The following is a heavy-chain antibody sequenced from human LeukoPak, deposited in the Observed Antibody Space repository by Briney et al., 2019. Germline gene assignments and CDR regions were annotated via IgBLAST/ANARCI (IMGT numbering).Heavy chain of an antibody. V-gene: IGHV4-59*08. CDR3: ARSVPSLDYLFDS. CDR2: IYNSGIT. J-gene: IGHJ5*01. CDR1: GGSISGYY. D-gene: IGHD4-11*01. Sequence: PSETLSLTCTVSGGSISGYYWTWIRQLPGKGLEWIGYIYNSGITNYNPSLKSRVTVPVDTSKNQFSLRLTSVTAADTAVYYCARSVPSLDYLFDSWGHGTLVTVSS.